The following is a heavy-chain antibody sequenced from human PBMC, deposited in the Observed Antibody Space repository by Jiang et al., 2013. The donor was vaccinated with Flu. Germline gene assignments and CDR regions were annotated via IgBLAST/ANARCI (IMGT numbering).Heavy chain of an antibody. Sequence: LLKPSETLSLTCTVSGGSVTSENYYWVWIRQPPGKGLEWIGSIYHSGSTYYNPSLKSRVTMSVDTPKNQFSLKLTSVTAADTAVYFCARDPKISGFELPYFDYVGPG. V-gene: IGHV4-39*07. J-gene: IGHJ4*02. CDR3: ARDPKISGFELPYFDY. CDR1: GGSVTSENYY. D-gene: IGHD5-12*01. CDR2: IYHSGST.